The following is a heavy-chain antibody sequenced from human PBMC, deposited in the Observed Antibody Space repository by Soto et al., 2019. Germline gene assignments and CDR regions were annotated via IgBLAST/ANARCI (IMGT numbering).Heavy chain of an antibody. D-gene: IGHD1-26*01. V-gene: IGHV4-61*01. J-gene: IGHJ6*02. CDR2: IYYSGST. Sequence: SETLSLTCTVSGGSVSSGSYYWSWIRQPPGKGLEWIGYIYYSGSTNYNPSLKSRVTISVDTSKNQFSLKLSSVTAADTAVYYCARDRAGADSGSYLPYYYYYGMDVWGQGTTVTVSS. CDR1: GGSVSSGSYY. CDR3: ARDRAGADSGSYLPYYYYYGMDV.